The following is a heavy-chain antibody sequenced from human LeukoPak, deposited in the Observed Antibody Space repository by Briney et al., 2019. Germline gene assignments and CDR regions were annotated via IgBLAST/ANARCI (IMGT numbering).Heavy chain of an antibody. Sequence: GGSLRLSCAASGFTFSTYSMNWVRQAPGKGLEWVSSISPSGSYIYYANSVKGRFTISRDNAKNSLYLQMNSLRAEDTAVYYCARGLAIFGVVTLFDYWGQGTLVTVSS. J-gene: IGHJ4*02. CDR1: GFTFSTYS. CDR3: ARGLAIFGVVTLFDY. V-gene: IGHV3-21*01. D-gene: IGHD3-3*01. CDR2: ISPSGSYI.